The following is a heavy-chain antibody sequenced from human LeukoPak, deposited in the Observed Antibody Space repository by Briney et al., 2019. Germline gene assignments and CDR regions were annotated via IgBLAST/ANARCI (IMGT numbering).Heavy chain of an antibody. CDR3: ARGGGIPPWFDP. CDR2: INHSGST. D-gene: IGHD1-1*01. Sequence: SETLSLTCAVYGGSFSGYYWSWIRQPPGKGLEWIGEINHSGSTNYNPSLKSRVTISVDTSKNQFSLKLSSVTAADTAVYYCARGGGIPPWFDPWGQGTLVTVSS. CDR1: GGSFSGYY. V-gene: IGHV4-34*01. J-gene: IGHJ5*02.